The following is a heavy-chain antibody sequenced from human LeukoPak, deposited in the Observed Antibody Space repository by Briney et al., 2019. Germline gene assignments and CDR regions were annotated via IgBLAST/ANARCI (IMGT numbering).Heavy chain of an antibody. J-gene: IGHJ6*03. V-gene: IGHV1-18*01. CDR2: ISAYNGNT. Sequence: ASVKVSCKASGYTFTSYGISWVRQAPGQGLEWMGWISAYNGNTNYAQKLQGRVTMTTDTSTSTAYMELRSLRSDDTAVYYCARKSRIDYYYYYMDVWGKGTTVTVSS. CDR1: GYTFTSYG. CDR3: ARKSRIDYYYYYMDV. D-gene: IGHD2-15*01.